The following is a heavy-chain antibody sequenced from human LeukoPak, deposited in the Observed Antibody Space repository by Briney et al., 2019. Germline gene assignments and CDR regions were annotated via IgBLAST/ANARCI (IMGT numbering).Heavy chain of an antibody. J-gene: IGHJ4*02. D-gene: IGHD3-10*01. Sequence: GRSLRFSCAASGFTFRTYGMHWVRQAPGKGLEWVAVISYDGDPKFYADSVKGRFTISRDNSKNTLYLHLNSLRAEDTAIYYCAKDVSALTYNASWPGPGFWGQGTLVSVSS. V-gene: IGHV3-30*18. CDR1: GFTFRTYG. CDR3: AKDVSALTYNASWPGPGF. CDR2: ISYDGDPK.